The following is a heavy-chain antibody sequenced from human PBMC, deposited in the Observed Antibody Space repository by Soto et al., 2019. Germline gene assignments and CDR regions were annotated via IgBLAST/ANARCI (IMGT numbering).Heavy chain of an antibody. CDR2: ISGGGSST. Sequence: GGSLRLSCAASGFTFSSYAMSWVRQAPGKGLEWVSAISGGGSSTYYADSVKGRFTISRDNSKNTLYLQMNSLRAEDTAVYYRATTRGSGSYESFDFWGQGTLVTVSS. CDR1: GFTFSSYA. V-gene: IGHV3-23*01. J-gene: IGHJ4*02. CDR3: ATTRGSGSYESFDF. D-gene: IGHD3-10*01.